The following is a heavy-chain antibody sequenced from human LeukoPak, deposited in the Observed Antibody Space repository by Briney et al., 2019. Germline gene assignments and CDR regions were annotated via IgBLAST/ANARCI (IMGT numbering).Heavy chain of an antibody. CDR1: GYTFTSYG. D-gene: IGHD2-15*01. J-gene: IGHJ6*02. CDR2: ISAYNGNT. Sequence: WASVKVSCKASGYTFTSYGISWVRQAPGQGLEWMGWISAYNGNTNYAQKLQGRVTMTTDTSTSTAYMELRSLRSDDTAVYYCARDDCSDGSCYSLITYYYYGMDVWGQGTTVTVSS. CDR3: ARDDCSDGSCYSLITYYYYGMDV. V-gene: IGHV1-18*01.